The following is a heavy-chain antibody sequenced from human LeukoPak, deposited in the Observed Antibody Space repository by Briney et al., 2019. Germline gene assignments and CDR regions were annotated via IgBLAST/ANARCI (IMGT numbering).Heavy chain of an antibody. Sequence: PGGSLRLSCAASGFTFSSYWMSWVRQAPGKGPEWVANIKQDGSEKYYVDSVKGRFTISRDNAKNSLYLQMNSLRAEDTAVYYCGRDGVFYQGYYYYMDVWGKGTTVTVSS. J-gene: IGHJ6*03. V-gene: IGHV3-7*01. CDR2: IKQDGSEK. D-gene: IGHD3-3*01. CDR3: GRDGVFYQGYYYYMDV. CDR1: GFTFSSYW.